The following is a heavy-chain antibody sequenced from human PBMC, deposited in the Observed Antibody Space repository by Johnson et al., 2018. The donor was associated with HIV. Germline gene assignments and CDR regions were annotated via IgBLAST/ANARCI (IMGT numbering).Heavy chain of an antibody. CDR1: GFTFSNAW. V-gene: IGHV3-15*01. CDR2: IKSKTDGGTT. D-gene: IGHD6-13*01. CDR3: AKSQYSSSWIDAFDI. Sequence: VQLVESGGGLVKPGGSLRLSCAASGFTFSNAWMNWVRQAPGKGLEWIGRIKSKTDGGTTYYAAPVKGRFTISRDDSKNRLHLQMNSLRAEDTAVYYCAKSQYSSSWIDAFDIWGQGTMVTVSS. J-gene: IGHJ3*02.